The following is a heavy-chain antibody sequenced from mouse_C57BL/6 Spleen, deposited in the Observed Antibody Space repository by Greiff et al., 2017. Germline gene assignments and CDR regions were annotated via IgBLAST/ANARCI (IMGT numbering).Heavy chain of an antibody. D-gene: IGHD2-4*01. CDR2: IDPETGGT. V-gene: IGHV1-15*01. J-gene: IGHJ3*01. CDR1: GYTFTDYE. Sequence: VQLQQSGAELVRPGASVTLSCKASGYTFTDYEMHWVKQTPVHGLEWIGAIDPETGGTAYNQKFKGKAIRTADKSSSTAYMELRSLTSEDSAVYYCTNCDYEGLAYWGQGTLVTVSA. CDR3: TNCDYEGLAY.